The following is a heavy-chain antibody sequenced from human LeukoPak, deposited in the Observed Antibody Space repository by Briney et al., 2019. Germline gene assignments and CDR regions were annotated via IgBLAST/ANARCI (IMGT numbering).Heavy chain of an antibody. J-gene: IGHJ4*02. CDR3: ATSTGYTSGWYGVYFDY. Sequence: GGSLRLSCAASGFTFSSYAMSWVRQAPGKGLEWVSAISGSGGSTYYEDSVKGRFTISRDNSKNTLYLQMNSLRAEDTAVYYCATSTGYTSGWYGVYFDYWGQGTLVTASS. V-gene: IGHV3-23*01. CDR1: GFTFSSYA. CDR2: ISGSGGST. D-gene: IGHD6-19*01.